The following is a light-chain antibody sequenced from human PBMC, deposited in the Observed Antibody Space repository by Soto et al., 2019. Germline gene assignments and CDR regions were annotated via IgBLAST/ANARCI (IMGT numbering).Light chain of an antibody. V-gene: IGKV3-15*01. J-gene: IGKJ1*01. CDR1: QSISSN. Sequence: EIVMTQSPATLSVSPGERATLSCRASQSISSNLAWYQQKPGQAPRLLIYGASSRATGIPARFSGSGSGTEFTLTISSLQSEDFAVYYCQQYDYWPETFGPGTKVEIK. CDR2: GAS. CDR3: QQYDYWPET.